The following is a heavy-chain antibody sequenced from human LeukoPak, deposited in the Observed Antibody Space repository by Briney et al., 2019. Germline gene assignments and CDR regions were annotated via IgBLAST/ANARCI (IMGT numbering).Heavy chain of an antibody. J-gene: IGHJ3*02. D-gene: IGHD3-10*01. V-gene: IGHV3-21*01. CDR1: GFTFSSYS. CDR3: ARVRVLWFGEFDAFDI. Sequence: GGSLRLSCAASGFTFSSYSMNWARQAPGKGLEWVSSISSSSSYIYYADSVKGRFTISRDNAKNSLYLQMNSLRAEDTAVYYCARVRVLWFGEFDAFDIWGQGTMVTVSS. CDR2: ISSSSSYI.